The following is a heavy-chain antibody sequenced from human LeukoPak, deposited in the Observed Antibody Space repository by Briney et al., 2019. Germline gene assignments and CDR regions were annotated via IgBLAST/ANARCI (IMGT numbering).Heavy chain of an antibody. CDR2: INPNSGGT. CDR3: ATDTMVRGIAGLNWFDP. V-gene: IGHV1-2*02. J-gene: IGHJ5*02. CDR1: GGTFSRYA. Sequence: ASVKVSCKASGGTFSRYAIYWVRQAPGQGLEWMGWINPNSGGTNYAQKFQGRVTMTRDTSISTAYMELSRLRSDDTAVYYCATDTMVRGIAGLNWFDPWGQGTLVTVSS. D-gene: IGHD3-10*01.